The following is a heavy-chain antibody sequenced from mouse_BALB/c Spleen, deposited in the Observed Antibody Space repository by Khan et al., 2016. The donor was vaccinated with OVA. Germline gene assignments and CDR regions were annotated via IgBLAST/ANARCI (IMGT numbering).Heavy chain of an antibody. J-gene: IGHJ2*01. CDR2: ISSGSSSI. Sequence: EVQLVESGGGLVQPGGSRKLSCAASGFTFSSFGMHWVRQAPAKGLEWVAYISSGSSSIYYAATVKGRFTISRDNPKNTLYLQMTSLRSEDTAMYYCARSNWDYWGQGTTLTVSS. CDR1: GFTFSSFG. CDR3: ARSNWDY. V-gene: IGHV5-17*02. D-gene: IGHD4-1*01.